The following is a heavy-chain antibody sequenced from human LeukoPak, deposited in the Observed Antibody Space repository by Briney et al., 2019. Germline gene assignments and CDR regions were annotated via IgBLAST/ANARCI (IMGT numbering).Heavy chain of an antibody. Sequence: SETLSLTCSVSGGSISSSSYFWGWVRQPPGKGREWFGSIYYSGNTYNNPSLKSRVTVSVDTSKNQFSLKLSSVIEADTAVYYCARAYAGYASRFDYWGQGILVTVSS. CDR2: IYYSGNT. V-gene: IGHV4-39*07. CDR3: ARAYAGYASRFDY. D-gene: IGHD1-1*01. CDR1: GGSISSSSYF. J-gene: IGHJ4*02.